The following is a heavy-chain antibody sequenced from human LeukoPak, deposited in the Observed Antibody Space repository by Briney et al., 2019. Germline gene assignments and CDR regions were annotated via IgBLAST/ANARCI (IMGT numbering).Heavy chain of an antibody. Sequence: SETLSLTCTVSGGSISSSSYYWGWIRQPPGKGLEWIGSIYYSGSTYYNPSLKSRVTISVDTSKNQFSLKLSSVTAADTAVYYCARDGDYGGNSLNAFDIWGQGTMVTVSS. V-gene: IGHV4-39*07. CDR2: IYYSGST. J-gene: IGHJ3*02. CDR1: GGSISSSSYY. D-gene: IGHD4-23*01. CDR3: ARDGDYGGNSLNAFDI.